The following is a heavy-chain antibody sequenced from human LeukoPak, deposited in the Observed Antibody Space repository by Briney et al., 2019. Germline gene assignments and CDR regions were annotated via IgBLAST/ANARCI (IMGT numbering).Heavy chain of an antibody. CDR1: GFTFSSYG. CDR3: AKERDTAMVTIDY. V-gene: IGHV3-30*02. CDR2: IRYDGSNK. D-gene: IGHD5-18*01. Sequence: PGGSLRLSFAASGFTFSSYGMHWVRQAPGKGPEWVAFIRYDGSNKYYADSVKGRFTISRDNSKNTLYLQMNSLRAEDTAVYYCAKERDTAMVTIDYWGQGTLVTVSS. J-gene: IGHJ4*02.